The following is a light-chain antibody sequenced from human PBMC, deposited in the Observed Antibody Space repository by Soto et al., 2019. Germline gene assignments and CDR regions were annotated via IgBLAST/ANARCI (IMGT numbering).Light chain of an antibody. V-gene: IGKV3-20*01. CDR1: QSVSSDY. J-gene: IGKJ4*01. Sequence: ETVFTQSPGTLSLSPGERATLSCRASQSVSSDYLSWYQQKPGQPPRLLIYGASYRATGIPDRFSGGGSGTDFTLTISRLEAEDFAVYYCQQYGSTPPVTFGGGTKVDIK. CDR3: QQYGSTPPVT. CDR2: GAS.